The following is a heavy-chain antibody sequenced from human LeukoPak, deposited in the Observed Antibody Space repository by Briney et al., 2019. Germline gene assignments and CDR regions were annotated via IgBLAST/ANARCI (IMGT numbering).Heavy chain of an antibody. CDR3: AKLDESATTT. Sequence: PGGSLRLSCAASGFTFRTYAMIWVRQAPGKGLEWVSGISYDGGATFYAGSVKGRFTISRDNSKNTLYLQMNSLRADDTAIYYCAKLDESATTTWGQGTLVTVSS. V-gene: IGHV3-23*01. CDR1: GFTFRTYA. D-gene: IGHD4-17*01. CDR2: ISYDGGAT. J-gene: IGHJ5*02.